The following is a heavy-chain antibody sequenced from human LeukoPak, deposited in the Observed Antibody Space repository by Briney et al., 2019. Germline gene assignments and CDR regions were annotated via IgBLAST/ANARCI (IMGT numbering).Heavy chain of an antibody. Sequence: LSGGSLRLSCAASGFTFSDRYMDWVRQAPGKGLEWVGRIRSKANTYTTEYAASVKGRFTISRDDSKNSLYLQMNSLKTEDTAVYYCSTALFCTNGVCWDMAVWGTGTTVTVSS. J-gene: IGHJ6*03. CDR2: IRSKANTYTT. V-gene: IGHV3-72*01. CDR1: GFTFSDRY. D-gene: IGHD2-8*01. CDR3: STALFCTNGVCWDMAV.